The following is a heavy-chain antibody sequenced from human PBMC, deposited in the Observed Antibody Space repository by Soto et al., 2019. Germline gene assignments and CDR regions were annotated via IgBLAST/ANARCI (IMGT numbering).Heavy chain of an antibody. V-gene: IGHV3-NL1*01. CDR2: IYSGGST. Sequence: GSLRFSCAASGFTFSSYGMHWVRQAPGKGLEWVSVIYSGGSTYYADSVKGRFTISRDNSKNTLYLQMNSLRAEDTAVYYCARKDYGSGANWFDPWGQGTLVTVSS. CDR3: ARKDYGSGANWFDP. J-gene: IGHJ5*02. CDR1: GFTFSSYG. D-gene: IGHD3-10*01.